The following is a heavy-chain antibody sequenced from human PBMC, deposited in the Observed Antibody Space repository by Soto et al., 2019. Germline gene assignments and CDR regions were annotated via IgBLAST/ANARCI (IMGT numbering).Heavy chain of an antibody. V-gene: IGHV1-58*02. CDR1: GFTFTSSA. D-gene: IGHD3-10*01. CDR3: AADIIEEGVFDY. Sequence: QMPLVQSGPEVKKPGTSGKVSCKASGFTFTSSAMQWVRQARGQRLESRGRIVVGSGNTNYAQKSQERVTITRGMSTSTAYMELSSLRSEDTAVYYCAADIIEEGVFDYWCQGTLVTVSS. J-gene: IGHJ4*02. CDR2: IVVGSGNT.